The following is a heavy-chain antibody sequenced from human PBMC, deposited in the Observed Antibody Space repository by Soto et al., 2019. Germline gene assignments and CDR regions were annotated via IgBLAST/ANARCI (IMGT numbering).Heavy chain of an antibody. CDR2: ISGSGGST. Sequence: GGSLRLSCTASGFKFSDYAITWVRQAPGKGLEWVSAISGSGGSTYYADSVKGRFTISRDNSKNTLYLQMNSLRAEDTAVYYCAKASEVTGPYYFDYWGQGTLVTVSS. J-gene: IGHJ4*02. D-gene: IGHD2-21*02. V-gene: IGHV3-23*01. CDR3: AKASEVTGPYYFDY. CDR1: GFKFSDYA.